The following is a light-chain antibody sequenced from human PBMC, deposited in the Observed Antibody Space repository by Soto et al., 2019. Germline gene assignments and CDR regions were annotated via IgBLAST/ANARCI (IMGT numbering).Light chain of an antibody. CDR3: QQYNSYPWT. CDR2: KAS. V-gene: IGKV1-5*03. CDR1: QSISSW. J-gene: IGKJ1*01. Sequence: DIQMTQSPSTLSASVGDRVTITCRASQSISSWLAWYQQKPGKAPKLLIYKASSLESGVPSRLSGSGSGTEFTLNISSLQPDDFATYYCQQYNSYPWTFGQVTKVEIK.